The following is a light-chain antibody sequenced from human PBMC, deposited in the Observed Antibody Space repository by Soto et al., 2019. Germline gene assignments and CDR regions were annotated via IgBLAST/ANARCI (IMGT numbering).Light chain of an antibody. Sequence: QSALTQPASVSGSPGQSITISCTGTSSDVGSYNLVSWYQQHPVKAPKLMIYEVSKRHSGVSNRFSGSKSGNTASLTISGLQAEDEADYYCCSYAGSSTRLFGGVTKLTVL. CDR2: EVS. J-gene: IGLJ2*01. CDR3: CSYAGSSTRL. V-gene: IGLV2-23*02. CDR1: SSDVGSYNL.